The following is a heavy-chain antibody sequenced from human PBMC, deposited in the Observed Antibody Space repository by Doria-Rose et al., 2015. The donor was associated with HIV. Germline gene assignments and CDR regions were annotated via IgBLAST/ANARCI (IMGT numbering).Heavy chain of an antibody. CDR1: GVSLSSPGMG. J-gene: IGHJ4*02. V-gene: IGHV2-26*01. CDR3: ARIKSSRWYHKYYFDF. D-gene: IGHD6-13*01. Sequence: QITLKESGPVLVKPTETLTLTRTVSGVSLSSPGMGVSWIRQPPGKALEWLANIFSDDDRSYKPSLKSRLTISRGTSKSQVVLTMTDMDPVDTATYYCARIKSSRWYHKYYFDFWGQGTLVIVSA. CDR2: IFSDDDR.